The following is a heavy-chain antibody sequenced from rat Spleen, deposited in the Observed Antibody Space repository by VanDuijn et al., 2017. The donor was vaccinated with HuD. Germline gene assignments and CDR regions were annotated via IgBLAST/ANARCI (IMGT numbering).Heavy chain of an antibody. V-gene: IGHV5-19*01. CDR1: GFTFSNYG. J-gene: IGHJ4*01. Sequence: EVQLVESGGGLVQPGRSLKLSCAASGFTFSNYGMHWIRQAPTKGLEWVASISPSGGSTYYRDSVKGRFTISRDNAKSTLYLQMDSLRSEDTATYYCATDSVYYSSYEVMDAWGQGASVTVSS. CDR3: ATDSVYYSSYEVMDA. D-gene: IGHD1-2*01. CDR2: ISPSGGST.